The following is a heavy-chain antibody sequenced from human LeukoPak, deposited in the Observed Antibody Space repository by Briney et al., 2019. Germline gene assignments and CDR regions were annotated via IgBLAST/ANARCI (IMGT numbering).Heavy chain of an antibody. CDR3: ASYCRGGSCYTDTFDY. J-gene: IGHJ4*02. V-gene: IGHV4-34*01. CDR1: GGSFSGYY. D-gene: IGHD2-15*01. CDR2: INHSEST. Sequence: AETLSLTCAVYGGSFSGYYWSWIRQPPGKGLEWNGEINHSESTKSNPCLKSRVTISVDTSKNHFSLKLSSVTAADTAVYYCASYCRGGSCYTDTFDYWGQGTLVTVSS.